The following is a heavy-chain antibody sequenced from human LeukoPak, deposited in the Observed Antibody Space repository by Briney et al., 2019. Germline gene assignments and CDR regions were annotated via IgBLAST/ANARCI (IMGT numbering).Heavy chain of an antibody. V-gene: IGHV1-8*01. J-gene: IGHJ4*02. CDR2: MNPNSGNT. D-gene: IGHD4-23*01. Sequence: GASVKVSCKASGYTFTSYDINWVRQATGQGLEWMGWMNPNSGNTGYAQKFQGRVTMTRNTSISTAYMEPSSLRSEDTAVYYCARVTRRTTVVPLGYWGQGTLVTVSS. CDR1: GYTFTSYD. CDR3: ARVTRRTTVVPLGY.